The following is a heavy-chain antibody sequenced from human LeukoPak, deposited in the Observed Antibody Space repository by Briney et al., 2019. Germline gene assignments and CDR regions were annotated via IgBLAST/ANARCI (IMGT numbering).Heavy chain of an antibody. J-gene: IGHJ4*02. CDR3: ARAITNYGYIFDY. D-gene: IGHD5-18*01. Sequence: GGSLRLSCAASGFSFSFYWMHWVRQAPGKGPVWVSRIKTDGSIADYADSVKGRFTISRDNAKNTLYLQMNSLRAEDTAVYYCARAITNYGYIFDYWGQGTLVTVSS. V-gene: IGHV3-74*01. CDR1: GFSFSFYW. CDR2: IKTDGSIA.